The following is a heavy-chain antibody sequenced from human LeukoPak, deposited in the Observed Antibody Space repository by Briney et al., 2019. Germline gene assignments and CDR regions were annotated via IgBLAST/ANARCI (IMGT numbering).Heavy chain of an antibody. CDR1: GGTFSSYA. V-gene: IGHV1-69*01. J-gene: IGHJ4*02. D-gene: IGHD2-2*01. CDR3: ASSYCSSTSCYGPTDY. CDR2: IIPIFGTA. Sequence: GSSVKVSCKASGGTFSSYAISWVRQAPGQGLEWMGGIIPIFGTANYAQKFQGRVTITADESTSTAYMELRSLRSDDTAVYYCASSYCSSTSCYGPTDYWGQGTLVTVSS.